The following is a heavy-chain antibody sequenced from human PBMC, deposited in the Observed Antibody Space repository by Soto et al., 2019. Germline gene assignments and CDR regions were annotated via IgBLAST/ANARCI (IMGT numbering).Heavy chain of an antibody. J-gene: IGHJ4*02. CDR1: GYTFTSYG. Sequence: QVPLVQSGAEVKKPGASVKVSCKASGYTFTSYGISWVRQAPGQGLEWMGWISAYNGNTNYAQKLQGRVTMTTDTSTSTAYMELRSLRSDDTAVYYCARDQFHYDSSGYPYYWGQGTLVTVSS. D-gene: IGHD3-22*01. CDR3: ARDQFHYDSSGYPYY. CDR2: ISAYNGNT. V-gene: IGHV1-18*04.